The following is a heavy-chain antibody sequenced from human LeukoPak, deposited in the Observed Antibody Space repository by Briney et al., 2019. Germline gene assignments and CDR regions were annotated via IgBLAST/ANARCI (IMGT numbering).Heavy chain of an antibody. V-gene: IGHV3-53*01. CDR2: IDSGGNT. Sequence: GGSLRLSCAASGFTVTNNYMSWVRQAPGKGLECVSVIDSGGNTYYSDSVRGRFTISKDNSKNTLYLQMNSLRAEDTAVYYCARGGGYDLYFDYWGQGTLVTVSS. D-gene: IGHD5-12*01. J-gene: IGHJ4*02. CDR3: ARGGGYDLYFDY. CDR1: GFTVTNNY.